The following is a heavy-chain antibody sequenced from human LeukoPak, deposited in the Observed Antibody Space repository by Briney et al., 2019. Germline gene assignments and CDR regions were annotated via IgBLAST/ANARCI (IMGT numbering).Heavy chain of an antibody. CDR2: IYYSGST. CDR1: GGSISSYY. Sequence: PSETLSLTRTVSGGSISSYYWSWIRQPPGKGLEWIGYIYYSGSTNYNPSLKSRVTISVDTSKNQFSLKLSSVTAADTAVYYCARHTSEEYYYDSSGYSTPWFDYWGQGILVTVSS. D-gene: IGHD3-22*01. CDR3: ARHTSEEYYYDSSGYSTPWFDY. J-gene: IGHJ4*02. V-gene: IGHV4-59*08.